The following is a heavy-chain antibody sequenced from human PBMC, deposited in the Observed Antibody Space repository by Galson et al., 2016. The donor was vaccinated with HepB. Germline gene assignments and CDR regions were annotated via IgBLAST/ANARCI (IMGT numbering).Heavy chain of an antibody. Sequence: RQAPGQGLEWMGIIKPTGGTTTNAQRFQGRVTMARDTSTSTVYMELSSLRSEDTAVYYCARGYCSGGSCYSIGMDVWGQGTAVTVSS. CDR3: ARGYCSGGSCYSIGMDV. D-gene: IGHD2-15*01. CDR2: IKPTGGTT. V-gene: IGHV1-46*01. J-gene: IGHJ6*02.